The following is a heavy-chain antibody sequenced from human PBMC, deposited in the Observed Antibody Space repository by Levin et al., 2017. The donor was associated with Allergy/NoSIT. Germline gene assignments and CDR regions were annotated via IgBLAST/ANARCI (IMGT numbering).Heavy chain of an antibody. CDR3: ASMGFYSGYDYGRFDP. V-gene: IGHV7-4-1*02. CDR1: GYTLTSSA. J-gene: IGHJ5*02. D-gene: IGHD5-12*01. CDR2: INTDTGNP. Sequence: PAASVKVSCKASGYTLTSSAMNWVRQAPGQGLEWMGWINTDTGNPTYAQGFTGRFVFSLDTSVSTAYLQISSLKAEDTAVYYCASMGFYSGYDYGRFDPWGQGTLVTVSS.